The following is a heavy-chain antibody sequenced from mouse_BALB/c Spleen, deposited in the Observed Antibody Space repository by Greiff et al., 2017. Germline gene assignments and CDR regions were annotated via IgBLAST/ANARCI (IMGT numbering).Heavy chain of an antibody. CDR1: GFNIKDTY. D-gene: IGHD2-4*01. Sequence: VQLKQSGAELVKPGASVKLSCTASGFNIKDTYMHWVKQRPEQGLEWIGRIDPANGNTKYDPKFQGKATITADTSSNTAYLQLSSLTSEDTAVYYCASYDYADAMDYWGQGTSVTVSS. CDR2: IDPANGNT. V-gene: IGHV14-3*02. CDR3: ASYDYADAMDY. J-gene: IGHJ4*01.